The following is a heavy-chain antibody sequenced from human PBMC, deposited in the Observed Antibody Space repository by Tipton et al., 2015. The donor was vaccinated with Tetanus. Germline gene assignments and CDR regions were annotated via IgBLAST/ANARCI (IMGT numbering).Heavy chain of an antibody. J-gene: IGHJ4*02. D-gene: IGHD2/OR15-2a*01. Sequence: TLSLTCTVSGASISSGDYYWSWIRKPPGKDLEWIGYIYQTGTTYYNPSLKGRVTISMDRSNTQFSLRLDSLTAADTAVYYCARAAGFLGLTHDFWGRGTLVSVSS. CDR2: IYQTGTT. CDR3: ARAAGFLGLTHDF. V-gene: IGHV4-30-4*01. CDR1: GASISSGDYY.